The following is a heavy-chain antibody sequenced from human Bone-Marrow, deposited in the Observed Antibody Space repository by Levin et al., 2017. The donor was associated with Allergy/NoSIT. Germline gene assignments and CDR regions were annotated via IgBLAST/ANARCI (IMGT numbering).Heavy chain of an antibody. D-gene: IGHD2/OR15-2a*01. CDR2: ISSDSSDL. V-gene: IGHV3-21*01. J-gene: IGHJ3*01. Sequence: GGSLRLSCIVSGFTFSDYSIYWVRQAPGKGLEWISSISSDSSDLYYADSVKGRFTISRDNATNSLNLQVSSLRAEDTAVYHCVRGIIGDVRVAHKEAFDVWGQGTMVTVSS. CDR1: GFTFSDYS. CDR3: VRGIIGDVRVAHKEAFDV.